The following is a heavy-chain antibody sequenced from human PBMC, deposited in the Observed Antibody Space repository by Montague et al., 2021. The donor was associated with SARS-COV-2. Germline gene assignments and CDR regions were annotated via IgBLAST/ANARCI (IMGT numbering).Heavy chain of an antibody. D-gene: IGHD4/OR15-4a*01. CDR2: T. V-gene: IGHV4-4*08. CDR3: ATLTQSNGDF. J-gene: IGHJ4*02. Sequence: TNYNPSLNSRIAISVDTSKNQFSLRLDSVTAADTAIYYCATLTQSNGDFWGQGALVTVS.